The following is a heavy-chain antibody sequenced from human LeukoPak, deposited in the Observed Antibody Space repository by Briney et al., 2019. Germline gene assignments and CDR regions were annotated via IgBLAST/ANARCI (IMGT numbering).Heavy chain of an antibody. CDR3: ARVVYDLYRGSYFDY. V-gene: IGHV4-30-4*01. CDR1: GDSISSGDYY. CDR2: IYYSGST. J-gene: IGHJ4*02. D-gene: IGHD2-2*02. Sequence: SETLSLTCTVSGDSISSGDYYWSWIRQPPGKGLEWIGYIYYSGSTYYNPSLKSRVTISVDTSKNQFSLKLSSVTAADTAVFYCARVVYDLYRGSYFDYWGQGTLVTVSS.